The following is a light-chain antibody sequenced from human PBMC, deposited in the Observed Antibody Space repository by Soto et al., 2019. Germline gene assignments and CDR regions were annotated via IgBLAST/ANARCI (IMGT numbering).Light chain of an antibody. J-gene: IGKJ1*01. CDR3: RQLNTHPRT. Sequence: MLMTQPPSPLSASVGDRVTIACRASHSISSWLAWYQQKPGKAPKLLIFDASSLESGVPSRFSGSGSGTDFTLTITSLQPEDFATYYCRQLNTHPRTFGQGTKVDIK. V-gene: IGKV1-5*01. CDR2: DAS. CDR1: HSISSW.